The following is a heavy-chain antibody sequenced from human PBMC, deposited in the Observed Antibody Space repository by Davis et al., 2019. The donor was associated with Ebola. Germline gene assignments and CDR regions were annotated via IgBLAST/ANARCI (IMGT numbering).Heavy chain of an antibody. CDR3: TSTPYSSSSHFDL. D-gene: IGHD6-6*01. Sequence: PGGSLRLSCAASGFTFRSYWMSWVRQAPGKGLEWVGRIKSKTDGGTTDYAAPVKGRFTLSRDDSENTVYLQMNSLKTEDTAVYYCTSTPYSSSSHFDLWGRGTLVTVSS. J-gene: IGHJ2*01. CDR1: GFTFRSYW. V-gene: IGHV3-15*01. CDR2: IKSKTDGGTT.